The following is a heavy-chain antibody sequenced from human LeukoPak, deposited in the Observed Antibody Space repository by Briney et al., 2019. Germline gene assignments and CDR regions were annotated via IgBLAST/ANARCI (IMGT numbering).Heavy chain of an antibody. D-gene: IGHD5-18*01. CDR1: GFTFSSYA. Sequence: GRSLRLSCAASGFTFSSYAMHWVRQAPGKGLEWVAVISYDGSNKYYADSVKGRFTISRDNSKNTLYLQMNSLRAEDTAVYYCAREDTAMVLFDYWGQGTLVTVSS. J-gene: IGHJ4*02. CDR2: ISYDGSNK. CDR3: AREDTAMVLFDY. V-gene: IGHV3-30-3*01.